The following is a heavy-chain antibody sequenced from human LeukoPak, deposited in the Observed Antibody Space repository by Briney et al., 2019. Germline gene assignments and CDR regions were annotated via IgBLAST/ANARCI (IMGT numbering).Heavy chain of an antibody. CDR1: GGSISSSSYY. J-gene: IGHJ3*02. Sequence: PSETLSLTCTVSGGSISSSSYYWGWIRQPPGKGLELIGSIYYSGSTYYNPSLKSRVTISVDTSKNQFSLKLSSVTAADTAVYYCARRVLEFTPHAFDIWGQGTMVTVSS. CDR3: ARRVLEFTPHAFDI. D-gene: IGHD2-8*02. CDR2: IYYSGST. V-gene: IGHV4-39*01.